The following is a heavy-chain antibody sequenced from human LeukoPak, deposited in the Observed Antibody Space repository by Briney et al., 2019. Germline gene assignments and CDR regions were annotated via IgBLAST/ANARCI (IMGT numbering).Heavy chain of an antibody. J-gene: IGHJ5*02. CDR2: IYYSGST. CDR3: ARDYYSNYFWFDP. V-gene: IGHV4-39*07. CDR1: GGSISSSSYY. D-gene: IGHD4-11*01. Sequence: SETLSLTCTVSGGSISSSSYYWGWIRLPPGKGLEWIGSIYYSGSTYYNPSLKSRVTISVDTSKNQFSLKLSSVTAADTAVYYCARDYYSNYFWFDPWGQGTLVTVSS.